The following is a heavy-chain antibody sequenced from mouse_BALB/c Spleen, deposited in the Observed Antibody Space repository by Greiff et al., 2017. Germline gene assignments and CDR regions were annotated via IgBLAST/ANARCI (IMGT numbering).Heavy chain of an antibody. CDR1: GFSLTSYG. D-gene: IGHD2-10*02. J-gene: IGHJ3*01. Sequence: QVQLKQSGPGLVAPSQSLSITCTVSGFSLTSYGVHWVRQSPGKGLEWLGVIWSGGSTDYNAAFISRLSISKDNSKSQVFFKMNSLQANDTAIYYCARNSKYGNLWFAYWGQGTLVTVSA. V-gene: IGHV2-2*02. CDR2: IWSGGST. CDR3: ARNSKYGNLWFAY.